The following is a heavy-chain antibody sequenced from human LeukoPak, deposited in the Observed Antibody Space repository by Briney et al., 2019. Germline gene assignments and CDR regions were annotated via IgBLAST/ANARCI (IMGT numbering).Heavy chain of an antibody. D-gene: IGHD1-20*01. CDR1: GYTFTSYG. CDR3: ARITGTEVGYYYYYMDV. CDR2: ISAYNGNT. V-gene: IGHV1-18*01. J-gene: IGHJ6*03. Sequence: GASVKVSCKASGYTFTSYGISWVRQAPGQGLEWMGWISAYNGNTNYAQKLQGRVTMTTDTSTSTAYMELRSLRSDDTAVYYCARITGTEVGYYYYYMDVWGKGTTVTVSS.